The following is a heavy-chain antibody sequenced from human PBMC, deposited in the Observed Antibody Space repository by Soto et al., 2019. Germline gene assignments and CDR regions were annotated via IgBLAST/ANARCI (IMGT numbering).Heavy chain of an antibody. V-gene: IGHV3-23*01. CDR2: ISGSSGST. D-gene: IGHD3-3*01. CDR1: GFTFSSYA. CDR3: AKDEGNYDFWSGYYNYYYYYGMDV. J-gene: IGHJ6*02. Sequence: PGGSLRLSCAASGFTFSSYAMSWVRQAPGKGLEWVSAISGSSGSTYYADSVKGRFTISRDNSKNTLYLQMNSLRAEDTAVYYCAKDEGNYDFWSGYYNYYYYYGMDVWGQGTTVTVSS.